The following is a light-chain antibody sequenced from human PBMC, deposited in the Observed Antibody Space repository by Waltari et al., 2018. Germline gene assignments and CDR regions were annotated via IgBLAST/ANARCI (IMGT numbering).Light chain of an antibody. CDR2: EVT. CDR3: SSFAGRWV. Sequence: QSALTQPPSASGSPGQSVTISCTGTSSDFGNYNFVSWYQQHPGKAPKVIIYEVTKRSSGVPDRLSGAKSGNTASLTVSGLQAEDEADYYCSSFAGRWVFGGGTKLTVL. J-gene: IGLJ3*02. V-gene: IGLV2-8*01. CDR1: SSDFGNYNF.